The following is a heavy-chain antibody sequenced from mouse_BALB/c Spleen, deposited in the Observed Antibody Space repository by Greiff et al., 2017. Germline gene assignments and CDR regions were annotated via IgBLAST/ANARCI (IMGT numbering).Heavy chain of an antibody. CDR1: GFSFTSYC. D-gene: IGHD1-2*01. J-gene: IGHJ1*01. Sequence: VQLQESGPGLVAPSQSLSITCTVSGFSFTSYCVHWVRQPPGKGLEWLGVIWAGGSTNYNSALMTRLTISTDNAKCQVFLKMNSLQTYDTAMDYCARASTATWYFDVWGAGTTVTVSS. CDR2: IWAGGST. CDR3: ARASTATWYFDV. V-gene: IGHV2-9*02.